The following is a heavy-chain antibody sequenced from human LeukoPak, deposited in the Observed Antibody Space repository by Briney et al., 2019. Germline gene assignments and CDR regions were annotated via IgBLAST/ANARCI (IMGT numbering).Heavy chain of an antibody. V-gene: IGHV3-74*01. CDR1: GFTFSSYS. D-gene: IGHD2/OR15-2a*01. CDR2: SKYDGSTK. CDR3: ARSDYFHN. Sequence: PGGSLRLSCAASGFTFSSYSMNWVRQAPGKGLMWVSQSKYDGSTKSYAASVRGRFTISRDNAKNTLYLHMDSLRAEDTAVYYCARSDYFHNWGQGTMVVVSA. J-gene: IGHJ3*01.